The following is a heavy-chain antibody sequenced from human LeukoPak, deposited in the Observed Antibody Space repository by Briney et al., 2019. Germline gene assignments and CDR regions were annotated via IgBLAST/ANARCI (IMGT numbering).Heavy chain of an antibody. Sequence: PSETLSLTCTVSGGSISSYYWSWIRQPPGKGLEWVGYIYYSGSTNYNPSLKSQVTISVDTSKNQFSLKLSSVTAADTAVYYCARGTAAPWVAGAFDPWGQGTLVTVSS. CDR3: ARGTAAPWVAGAFDP. V-gene: IGHV4-59*01. CDR2: IYYSGST. J-gene: IGHJ5*02. CDR1: GGSISSYY. D-gene: IGHD6-13*01.